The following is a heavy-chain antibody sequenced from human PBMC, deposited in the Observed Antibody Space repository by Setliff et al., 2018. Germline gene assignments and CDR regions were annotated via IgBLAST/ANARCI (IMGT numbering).Heavy chain of an antibody. D-gene: IGHD3-16*01. CDR3: VRNPLGPEASTPGGY. CDR1: GYSFISYD. Sequence: ASVKVSCKASGYSFISYDINWVRQAPGQGLEWMGWMNPERDNTGYAQKFQGRVTMTGHASINTAYMELTSLTSEDTAVYYCVRNPLGPEASTPGGYWSQGTLVTVSS. J-gene: IGHJ4*02. V-gene: IGHV1-8*01. CDR2: MNPERDNT.